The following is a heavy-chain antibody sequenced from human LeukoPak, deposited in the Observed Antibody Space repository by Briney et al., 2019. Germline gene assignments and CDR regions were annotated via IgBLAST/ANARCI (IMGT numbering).Heavy chain of an antibody. V-gene: IGHV3-21*01. D-gene: IGHD1-26*01. J-gene: IGHJ4*02. CDR1: GFTFSSYT. Sequence: GGSLRLSCTASGFTFSSYTMNWVRRAPGKGLEWVSSITSSSYIYYADSVKGRFSISRDNAKNSLYLQMNSLRAEDTAVYYCARDSPSGSYYYFDYWGQGTLVTVSS. CDR3: ARDSPSGSYYYFDY. CDR2: ITSSSYI.